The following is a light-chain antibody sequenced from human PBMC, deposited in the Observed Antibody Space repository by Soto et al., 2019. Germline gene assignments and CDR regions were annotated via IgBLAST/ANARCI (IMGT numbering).Light chain of an antibody. Sequence: QSALTQPASVSGSPGQSITISCTGTSSDVGGFNYVSWYQHHPGKAPKLMIYEVTKRPSGVPDRFSGSKSGNTASLTVSGLQAEDEADYYCISYAAGNNYLVFGGGTKLTVL. CDR2: EVT. CDR1: SSDVGGFNY. V-gene: IGLV2-8*01. CDR3: ISYAAGNNYLV. J-gene: IGLJ2*01.